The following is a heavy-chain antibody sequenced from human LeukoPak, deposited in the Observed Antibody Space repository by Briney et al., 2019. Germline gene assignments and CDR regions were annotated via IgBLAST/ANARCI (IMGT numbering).Heavy chain of an antibody. CDR1: GFTFSNNA. CDR3: AKGRATLLYYFDY. V-gene: IGHV3-23*01. D-gene: IGHD1-26*01. CDR2: ISGSGGST. J-gene: IGHJ4*02. Sequence: GGSLRLSCAASGFTFSNNAMSWVRQAPGKGLEWVSAISGSGGSTYYADSVKGRFTISRDNSKNTLYLQMNSLRAEDTVVYYCAKGRATLLYYFDYWGQGTLVAVSS.